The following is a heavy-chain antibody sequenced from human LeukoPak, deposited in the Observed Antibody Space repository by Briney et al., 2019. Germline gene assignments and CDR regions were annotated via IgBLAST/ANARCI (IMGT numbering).Heavy chain of an antibody. V-gene: IGHV4-59*08. Sequence: SETLSLTCTVSGGSISSYYWSWIRQPPGKGLEWIGYIYYSGSTNYNPSLKSRVTISVDTSKNQFSLKLSSVTAADTAVYYCARLSVGSSEAFDIWGQGTMVTVSS. CDR2: IYYSGST. CDR3: ARLSVGSSEAFDI. D-gene: IGHD2-2*01. J-gene: IGHJ3*02. CDR1: GGSISSYY.